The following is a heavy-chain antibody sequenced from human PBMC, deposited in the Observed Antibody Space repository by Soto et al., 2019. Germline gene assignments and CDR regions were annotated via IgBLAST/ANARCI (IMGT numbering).Heavy chain of an antibody. CDR1: GFTFSSYA. V-gene: IGHV3-30-3*01. CDR2: ISYDGSNK. CDR3: ARDLDYDQRGMDV. Sequence: GGSLRLSCAAPGFTFSSYAMHWVRQAPGKGLEWVAVISYDGSNKYYADSVKGRFTISRDNSKNTLYLQMNSLRAEDTAVYYCARDLDYDQRGMDVWGQGTTVTVSS. D-gene: IGHD3-3*01. J-gene: IGHJ6*02.